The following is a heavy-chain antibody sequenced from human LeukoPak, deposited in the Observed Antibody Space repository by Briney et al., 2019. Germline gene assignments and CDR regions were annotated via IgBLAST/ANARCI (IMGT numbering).Heavy chain of an antibody. V-gene: IGHV3-30*04. CDR2: ISYNGNNK. Sequence: GGSLRLSCAASGVTFSSYAMHWVRQAPGKGLEWVAVISYNGNNKYYADSVKGRFTISRDNSKNTLYLQMNSLRAEDTAVYYCARGGGGYSGYDDYYYYYYMDVWGKGTTVTISS. CDR3: ARGGGGYSGYDDYYYYYYMDV. J-gene: IGHJ6*03. D-gene: IGHD5-12*01. CDR1: GVTFSSYA.